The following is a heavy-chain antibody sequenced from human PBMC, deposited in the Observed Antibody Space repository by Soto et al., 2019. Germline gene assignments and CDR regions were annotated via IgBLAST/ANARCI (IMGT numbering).Heavy chain of an antibody. CDR2: INPSGGSA. D-gene: IGHD3-22*01. CDR1: GYTFTSYY. J-gene: IGHJ4*02. CDR3: ARVKNYYDNSPFDY. V-gene: IGHV1-46*01. Sequence: ASVKVSCKASGYTFTSYYMHWVRQAPGQGLEWMGIINPSGGSASYAQKFQGRVTITADESTSTAYMELSSLRSEDTVVYYCARVKNYYDNSPFDYWGQGTLVTVSS.